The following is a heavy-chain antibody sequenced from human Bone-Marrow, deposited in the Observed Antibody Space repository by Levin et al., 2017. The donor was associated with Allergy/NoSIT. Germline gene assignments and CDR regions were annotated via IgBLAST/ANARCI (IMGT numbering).Heavy chain of an antibody. J-gene: IGHJ4*02. V-gene: IGHV4-30-4*01. CDR1: GGSISGGDYF. D-gene: IGHD5-12*01. CDR3: ARGQVGQRQLGYHFKY. CDR2: ISYSGST. Sequence: SETLSLTCTVSGGSISGGDYFWSWFRQPPGTGLEWIGYISYSGSTSYNPSLKSRVTLSSDTSKSQFSLRLRSLTAADTAMYYCARGQVGQRQLGYHFKYWGQGTLVTVSS.